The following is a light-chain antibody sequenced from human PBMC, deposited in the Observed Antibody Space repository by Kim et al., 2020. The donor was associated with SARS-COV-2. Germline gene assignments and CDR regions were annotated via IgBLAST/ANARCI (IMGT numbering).Light chain of an antibody. J-gene: IGKJ4*01. CDR3: QQYYSTPLT. CDR2: WAS. V-gene: IGKV4-1*01. CDR1: QSVLSNSNNKNY. Sequence: DIVMTQSPDSLAVSLGERATFNCKSSQSVLSNSNNKNYLAWYQQKPGQPPKLLIYWASTREFGVPDRFSGSASGTDFTLTISSLQAEDVAVYYCQQYYSTPLTFGGGTKVDIK.